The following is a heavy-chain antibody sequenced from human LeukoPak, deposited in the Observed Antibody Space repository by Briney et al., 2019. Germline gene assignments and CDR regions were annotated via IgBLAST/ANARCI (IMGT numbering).Heavy chain of an antibody. CDR2: IIPIFGTA. J-gene: IGHJ4*02. CDR3: ARSGDYYYDSSGYFPFDY. CDR1: GGTFSSYA. D-gene: IGHD3-22*01. V-gene: IGHV1-69*13. Sequence: SVKVSCKASGGTFSSYAISWVRQAPGQGLEWMGGIIPIFGTANYAQKFQGRVTITADESTSTAYMELSSLRSEDTAVYYCARSGDYYYDSSGYFPFDYWGQGTLVTVSS.